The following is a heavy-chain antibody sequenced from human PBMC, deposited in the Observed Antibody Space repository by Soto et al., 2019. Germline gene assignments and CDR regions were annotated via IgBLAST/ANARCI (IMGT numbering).Heavy chain of an antibody. D-gene: IGHD6-19*01. CDR1: GYTFTSYA. J-gene: IGHJ5*02. Sequence: SVKDSCKASGYTFTSYAMHWVRQAPGQRLEWMGWINAGNGNTKYSQKFQGRVTITRDTSASTAYMELSSLRSEDTAVYYCARNWQWLGINSFDPWGQGTLVTVSS. V-gene: IGHV1-3*01. CDR2: INAGNGNT. CDR3: ARNWQWLGINSFDP.